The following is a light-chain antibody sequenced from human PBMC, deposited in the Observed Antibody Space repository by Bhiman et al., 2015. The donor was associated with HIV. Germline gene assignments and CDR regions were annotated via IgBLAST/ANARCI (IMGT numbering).Light chain of an antibody. V-gene: IGLV6-57*01. J-gene: IGLJ2*01. CDR3: QSYDSTNHEVI. CDR2: EDN. CDR1: SGSIANNY. Sequence: NFMLTQPHSVSESPGKTVTISCTRSSGSIANNYVQWYQQRPGGSPTTVIYEDNQRPSGVPDRFSGSIDSSSNSASLTISGLKTEDEADYYCQSYDSTNHEVIFGGGTKLTVL.